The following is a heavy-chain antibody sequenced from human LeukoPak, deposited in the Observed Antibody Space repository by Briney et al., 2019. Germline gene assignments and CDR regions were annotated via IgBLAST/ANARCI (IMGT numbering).Heavy chain of an antibody. CDR3: ARKNYDFWSGYFTG. V-gene: IGHV3-33*01. Sequence: PGGSLRLSCAASGFTFSSYGMHWVRQAPGKGLEWVAVILYDGSNKYYADSVKGRFTISRDNSKNTLYLQMNSLRAEDTAVYYCARKNYDFWSGYFTGWGQGTLVTVSS. J-gene: IGHJ4*02. CDR2: ILYDGSNK. D-gene: IGHD3-3*01. CDR1: GFTFSSYG.